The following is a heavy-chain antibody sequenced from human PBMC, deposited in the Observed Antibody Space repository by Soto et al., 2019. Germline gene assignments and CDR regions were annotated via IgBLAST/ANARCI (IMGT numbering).Heavy chain of an antibody. V-gene: IGHV4-59*04. D-gene: IGHD2-2*01. Sequence: SETLSLTCTVSGGSITTYQWSWIRQPPGKGLEWIGSIYYSGSAYYSPSLKSRVTMSVDTSKNQLSLELRSVTAADTAVYYCARLHCNSPNCVPLDPWGQGTLVTVSS. CDR1: GGSITTYQ. CDR2: IYYSGSA. J-gene: IGHJ5*02. CDR3: ARLHCNSPNCVPLDP.